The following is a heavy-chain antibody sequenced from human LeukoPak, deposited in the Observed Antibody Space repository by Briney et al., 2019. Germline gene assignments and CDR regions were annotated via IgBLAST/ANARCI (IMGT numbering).Heavy chain of an antibody. CDR3: ARGPYGSGSYY. J-gene: IGHJ4*02. D-gene: IGHD3-10*01. CDR2: IYYSGTT. CDR1: GGSISSGDYY. Sequence: PSETLSLACTVSGGSISSGDYYWSWIRQPPGKGLEWIGYIYYSGTTYYNPSLKSRVTISVDTSKNQFSLKLTSVTAADTAVYYCARGPYGSGSYYWGQGTLVTVSS. V-gene: IGHV4-30-4*01.